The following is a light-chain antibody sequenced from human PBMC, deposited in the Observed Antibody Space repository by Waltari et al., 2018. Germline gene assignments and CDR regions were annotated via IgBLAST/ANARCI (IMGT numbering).Light chain of an antibody. CDR3: AAWDDSLSAWV. V-gene: IGLV1-47*01. J-gene: IGLJ3*02. CDR1: SSNIGSNY. CDR2: RTN. Sequence: QSVLTQPPSASGTPGQRVTISCSGSSSNIGSNYVYWYHQLPGTAPKLLIYRTNQRPAEVQLLFAASPSATSTSLPVRWLRSEDEADYYCAAWDDSLSAWVFGGGTKLTVL.